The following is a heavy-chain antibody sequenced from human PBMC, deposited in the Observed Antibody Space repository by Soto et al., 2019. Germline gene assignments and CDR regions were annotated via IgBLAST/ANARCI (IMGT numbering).Heavy chain of an antibody. CDR2: INPSGGST. Sequence: QVQLVQSGAEVKKPGASVKVSCKASGYTFSNYYMHWVRQAPGQGLEWMGIINPSGGSTYYAQKFQGRVTMTSDTSTSTVYMELSSLRSEDTAVYYCARKTVAGQSRSQFDPWGQGTLVTVSS. CDR1: GYTFSNYY. D-gene: IGHD6-19*01. J-gene: IGHJ5*02. V-gene: IGHV1-46*01. CDR3: ARKTVAGQSRSQFDP.